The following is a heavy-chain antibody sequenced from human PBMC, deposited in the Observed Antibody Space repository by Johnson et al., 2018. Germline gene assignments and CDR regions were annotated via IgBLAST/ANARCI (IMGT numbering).Heavy chain of an antibody. CDR3: ARFGGVDTVRVVIITSYYHYYMDV. CDR1: GFDFDIYP. D-gene: IGHD3-10*01. J-gene: IGHJ6*03. Sequence: VQLQQSGGGLVQPGDSLRLSCAASGFDFDIYPMTWVRQAPGKGLEWISSIHSAGKNLYYADSVRGLFTISRDNSVKTLSLQMISLRAEDTARYYCARFGGVDTVRVVIITSYYHYYMDVWGKVTTVTVSS. CDR2: IHSAGKNL. V-gene: IGHV3-23*03.